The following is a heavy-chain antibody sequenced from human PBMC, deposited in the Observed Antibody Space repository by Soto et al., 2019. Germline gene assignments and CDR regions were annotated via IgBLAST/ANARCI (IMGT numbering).Heavy chain of an antibody. D-gene: IGHD3-10*01. J-gene: IGHJ4*02. CDR3: ARSVGGSNVNFDY. CDR2: MNPDSGDT. CDR1: GYTFTRYD. V-gene: IGHV1-8*01. Sequence: QVQLVQSGAEVRTPGASVKVSCKASGYTFTRYDINWVRQAAGNGPEWMGWMNPDSGDTGYVQEFQGRVTMTRNTAISTGYMELSSLRSEDTAVYFCARSVGGSNVNFDYWGQGTLVTVSS.